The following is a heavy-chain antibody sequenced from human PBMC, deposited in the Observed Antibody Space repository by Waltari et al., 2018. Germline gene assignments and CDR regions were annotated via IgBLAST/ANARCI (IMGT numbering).Heavy chain of an antibody. CDR3: ARSLWFGFSGGHFQH. D-gene: IGHD3-10*01. Sequence: QVQLQQWGAGLLKPSETLSLTCAVYGGSFSGYYWSWLRQPPGKGLEWIGEINHSGSTNYNPSLKSRVTISVDTSKNQFSLKLSSVTAADTAVYYCARSLWFGFSGGHFQHWGQGTLVTVSS. V-gene: IGHV4-34*01. CDR2: INHSGST. CDR1: GGSFSGYY. J-gene: IGHJ1*01.